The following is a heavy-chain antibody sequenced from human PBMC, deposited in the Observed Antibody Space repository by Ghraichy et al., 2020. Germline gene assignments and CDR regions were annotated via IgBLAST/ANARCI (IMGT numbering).Heavy chain of an antibody. CDR2: INSDGSGT. V-gene: IGHV3-74*01. D-gene: IGHD1-26*01. Sequence: GGSLRLSCAASGFTFSSYWMHWVRQAPGKGLVWVARINSDGSGTTYADSVKGRFSISRDNAKNTLYLQMNSLRADDTSVYFCARDCLPSESYYEGANWFDPWGQGALVTVSS. J-gene: IGHJ5*02. CDR1: GFTFSSYW. CDR3: ARDCLPSESYYEGANWFDP.